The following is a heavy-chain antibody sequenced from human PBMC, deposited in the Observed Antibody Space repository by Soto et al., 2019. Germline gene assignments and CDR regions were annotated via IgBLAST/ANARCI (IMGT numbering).Heavy chain of an antibody. V-gene: IGHV5-10-1*01. J-gene: IGHJ6*02. CDR2: IDPSDSYT. CDR1: GYSFTSYW. D-gene: IGHD6-13*01. CDR3: ARGGGSSWSPLGYYYGMDV. Sequence: GESLKISCKGSGYSFTSYWISWVRQMPGKGLEWMGRIDPSDSYTNYSPSFQGHVTISADKSISTAYLQWSSLKASDTAMYYCARGGGSSWSPLGYYYGMDVWGQGTTVTV.